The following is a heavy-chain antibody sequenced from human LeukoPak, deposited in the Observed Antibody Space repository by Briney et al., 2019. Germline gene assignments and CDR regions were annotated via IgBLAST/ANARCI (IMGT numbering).Heavy chain of an antibody. Sequence: GGSLRLSCAASGFTFSSYAMSWVRQAPGKGLEWVSAISGSGGSTYYADSVKGRFTISRDNSKNTLYLQMNSLRAEDTAVYYCARANTAMGEHYWGQGTLVTVSS. J-gene: IGHJ4*02. CDR1: GFTFSSYA. V-gene: IGHV3-23*01. CDR2: ISGSGGST. D-gene: IGHD5-18*01. CDR3: ARANTAMGEHY.